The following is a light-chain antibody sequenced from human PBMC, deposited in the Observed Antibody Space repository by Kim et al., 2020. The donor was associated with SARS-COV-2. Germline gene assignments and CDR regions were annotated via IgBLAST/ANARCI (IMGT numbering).Light chain of an antibody. CDR3: NARDSSGNHVV. CDR1: SLRSYY. J-gene: IGLJ2*01. CDR2: GKN. V-gene: IGLV3-19*01. Sequence: AVGQTVRITCPGDSLRSYYASWYQQKPGQAPVLVIYGKNNRPSGIPDRFSGSSSGNTASLTITGAQAEDEADYYCNARDSSGNHVVFGGGTQLTVL.